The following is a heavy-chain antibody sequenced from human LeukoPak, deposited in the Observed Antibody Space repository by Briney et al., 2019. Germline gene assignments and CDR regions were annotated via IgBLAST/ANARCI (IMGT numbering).Heavy chain of an antibody. CDR1: GGSISYSSYY. Sequence: PSETLSLTCTVSGGSISYSSYYWGWIRQPPGKGLEWIGSIHYSGSTYYNPSLKSRVTMSVDTSKNQFSLKLSSVTAADTAVYYCARDYADTAMVKIYYYMDVWGKGTTVTISS. D-gene: IGHD5-18*01. CDR3: ARDYADTAMVKIYYYMDV. J-gene: IGHJ6*03. V-gene: IGHV4-39*07. CDR2: IHYSGST.